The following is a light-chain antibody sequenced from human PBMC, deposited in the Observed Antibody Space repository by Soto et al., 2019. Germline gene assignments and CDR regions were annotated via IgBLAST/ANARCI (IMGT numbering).Light chain of an antibody. CDR1: QGVSSH. Sequence: IQLTQFPSSLSASVGDRVTITCRASQGVSSHLAWHQQKPGKAPKLLIYAASTLQSGVPLRFSGSGSGTSFTLTISSLQPEDFATYYCQQLLSYPITFGQGTRLEIK. CDR2: AAS. V-gene: IGKV1-9*01. CDR3: QQLLSYPIT. J-gene: IGKJ5*01.